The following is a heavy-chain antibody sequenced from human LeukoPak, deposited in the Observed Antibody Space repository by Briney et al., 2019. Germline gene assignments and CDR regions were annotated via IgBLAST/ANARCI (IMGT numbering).Heavy chain of an antibody. D-gene: IGHD4-17*01. CDR2: INHSGST. CDR1: GFTFSTYA. Sequence: GSLRLSCAASGFTFSTYAMSWIRQPPGKGLEWIGEINHSGSTNYNPSLKSRVTISVDTSKNQFSLKLSSVTAADTAVYYCARTVTTVTTQLNFDYWGQGTLVTVSS. V-gene: IGHV4-34*01. J-gene: IGHJ4*02. CDR3: ARTVTTVTTQLNFDY.